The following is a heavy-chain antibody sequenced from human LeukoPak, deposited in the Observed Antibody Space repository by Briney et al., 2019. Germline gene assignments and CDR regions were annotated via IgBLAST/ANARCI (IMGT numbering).Heavy chain of an antibody. J-gene: IGHJ3*02. CDR2: ISSSGSTI. Sequence: PGRSLRLSCAASGFTFSSYAMHWVRQAPGKGLEWVSYISSSGSTIYYADSVKGRFTISRDNAKNSLYLQMNSLRAEDTAVYYCARDGPAPAAMPAYAFDIWGQGTMVTVSS. CDR3: ARDGPAPAAMPAYAFDI. CDR1: GFTFSSYA. D-gene: IGHD2-2*01. V-gene: IGHV3-48*03.